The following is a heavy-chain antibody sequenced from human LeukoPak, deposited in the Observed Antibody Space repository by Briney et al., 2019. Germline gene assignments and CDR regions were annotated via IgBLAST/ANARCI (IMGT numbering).Heavy chain of an antibody. CDR1: GFTVSSTY. J-gene: IGHJ4*02. CDR3: ARDSIAAAEDY. D-gene: IGHD6-13*01. V-gene: IGHV3-53*01. Sequence: GGSLRLSCAASGFTVSSTYMSWVRQTPGKGLERVSVVYSGGSTYYADSVKGRFTISRDNSKNTLYLQMNSLRAEDTAVYYCARDSIAAAEDYWGQGTLVTVSS. CDR2: VYSGGST.